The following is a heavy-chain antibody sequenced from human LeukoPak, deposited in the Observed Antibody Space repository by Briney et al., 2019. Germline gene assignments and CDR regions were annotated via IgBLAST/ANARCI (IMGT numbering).Heavy chain of an antibody. CDR2: IRSKVYGGTP. J-gene: IGHJ4*02. Sequence: GGSLRLSCAASGFTFSSYAMTWVRQAPGKGLEWVGFIRSKVYGGTPEYAASVKGRFTISRDDSKGVAYLQMNSLKTEDTAVYYCTRDQTPYYWGQGTLVTVSS. CDR3: TRDQTPYY. CDR1: GFTFSSYA. V-gene: IGHV3-49*04.